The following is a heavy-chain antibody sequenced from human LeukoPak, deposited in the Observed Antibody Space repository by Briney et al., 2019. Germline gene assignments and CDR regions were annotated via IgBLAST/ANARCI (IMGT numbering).Heavy chain of an antibody. CDR2: IYPGDSET. D-gene: IGHD6-13*01. CDR3: ARLQLLSAAGTFDY. V-gene: IGHV5-51*01. CDR1: GYNFSNYW. Sequence: GESLKISCKTSGYNFSNYWIGWVRQMPGKGLEWMGIIYPGDSETRYSPSFQGRVTFSADTSIDTAHVQWSSLEASDTAIYYCARLQLLSAAGTFDYWGREPWSPSPQ. J-gene: IGHJ4*02.